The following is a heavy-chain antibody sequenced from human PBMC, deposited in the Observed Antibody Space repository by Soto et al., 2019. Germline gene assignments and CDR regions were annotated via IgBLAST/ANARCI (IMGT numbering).Heavy chain of an antibody. CDR2: INSDGSGT. V-gene: IGHV3-74*01. CDR1: GFDFSNSW. Sequence: GGSLRLSCAASGFDFSNSWIHWVRQGPGKGLVWVSHINSDGSGTTYADSVKGRFTISRDNAKNTVYLQMSSLRAEDTAVYYCAKDTAYAMDVWGQGTTVTVSS. CDR3: AKDTAYAMDV. D-gene: IGHD2-15*01. J-gene: IGHJ6*02.